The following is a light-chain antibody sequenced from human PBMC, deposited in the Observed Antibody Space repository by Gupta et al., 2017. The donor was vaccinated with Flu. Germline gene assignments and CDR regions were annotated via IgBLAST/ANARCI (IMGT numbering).Light chain of an antibody. V-gene: IGKV1-5*03. CDR3: QQYKNYVT. CDR2: KAS. CDR1: QNINNW. Sequence: SPLPLSAAVGDRVTITCRASQNINNWLAWYQQKPGKAPLLLIHKASTLQTGVPSRFSGSGSGTEFTLTISSLQPEDFATYYCQQYKNYVTFGQGTRLDIK. J-gene: IGKJ5*01.